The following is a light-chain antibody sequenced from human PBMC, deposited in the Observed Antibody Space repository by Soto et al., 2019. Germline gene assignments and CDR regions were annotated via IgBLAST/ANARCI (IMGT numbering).Light chain of an antibody. Sequence: EIVMTQSPATLSVSPGETATLSCRASQSVSTNVAWFQQKPGQVPRLLIYGPSTRATGIPAKFSGSGSGTEFTLTISYLQSEDCAVYYCQQYNNWPLTFGGGTKVEI. J-gene: IGKJ4*01. V-gene: IGKV3-15*01. CDR2: GPS. CDR1: QSVSTN. CDR3: QQYNNWPLT.